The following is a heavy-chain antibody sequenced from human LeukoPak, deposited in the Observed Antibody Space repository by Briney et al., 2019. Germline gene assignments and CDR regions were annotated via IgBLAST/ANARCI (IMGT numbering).Heavy chain of an antibody. CDR1: GYTFTSYG. V-gene: IGHV1-18*01. CDR2: ISAYNGNT. J-gene: IGHJ6*02. D-gene: IGHD2-2*01. CDR3: AREGGCSSTSCYYYYYYGMDV. Sequence: ASVKVSCKASGYTFTSYGISWVRQAPGQGLEWMGWISAYNGNTNYAQKLQGRVTMTTDTSTSTAHMELRSLRSDDTAVYYCAREGGCSSTSCYYYYYYGMDVWGQGTTVTVSS.